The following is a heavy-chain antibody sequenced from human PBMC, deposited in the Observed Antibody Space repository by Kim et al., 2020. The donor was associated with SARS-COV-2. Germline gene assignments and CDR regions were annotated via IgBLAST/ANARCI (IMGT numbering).Heavy chain of an antibody. V-gene: IGHV5-51*01. Sequence: GESLKISCKGSGYSFTSYWIGWVRQMPGKGLEWMGIIYPGDSDTRYSPSFQGQVTISADKSISTAYLQWSSLKASDTAMYYCARLRRLLWFGESEDGFDYWGQGTLVTVSS. J-gene: IGHJ4*02. CDR3: ARLRRLLWFGESEDGFDY. CDR2: IYPGDSDT. CDR1: GYSFTSYW. D-gene: IGHD3-10*01.